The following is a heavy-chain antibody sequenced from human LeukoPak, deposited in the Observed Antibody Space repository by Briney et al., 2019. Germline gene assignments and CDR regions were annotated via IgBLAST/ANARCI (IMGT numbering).Heavy chain of an antibody. CDR3: ARRRGGADV. V-gene: IGHV3-7*01. D-gene: IGHD3-10*01. CDR2: MNEYGSEI. CDR1: GFTFSSYG. Sequence: GGSLRLSCAASGFTFSSYGMHWVRQAPGKGLEWVAKMNEYGSEIFYVDSVKGRFTISRDNGKNSLYLQMNRLRAEDTAVYYCARRRGGADVWGKGTTVTVSS. J-gene: IGHJ6*04.